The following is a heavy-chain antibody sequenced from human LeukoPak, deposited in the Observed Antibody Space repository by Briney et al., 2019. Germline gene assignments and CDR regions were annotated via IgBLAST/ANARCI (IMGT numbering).Heavy chain of an antibody. J-gene: IGHJ3*02. CDR2: INPNSGGT. CDR1: GYTFTSYA. D-gene: IGHD6-19*01. V-gene: IGHV1-2*02. Sequence: ASVKVSCKASGYTFTSYALNWVRQAPGQGLEWMGWINPNSGGTNFGQKFQGRVTMTRDTSTSTAYMELSRLRSDDTAVYYCAREYFKRGWYSGALDIWGQGTMVTVSS. CDR3: AREYFKRGWYSGALDI.